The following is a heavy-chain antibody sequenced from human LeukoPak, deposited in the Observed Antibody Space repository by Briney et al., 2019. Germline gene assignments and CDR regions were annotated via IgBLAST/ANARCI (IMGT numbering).Heavy chain of an antibody. Sequence: GGTLRLSCAASGFTFSSYGMSWVRQAPGKGLEWVSAISGSGGSTYYADSVKGRFTISRDNSKNTLYLQMNSLRAEDTAVYYCARADYYYYMDVWGKGTTVTISS. CDR2: ISGSGGST. CDR1: GFTFSSYG. J-gene: IGHJ6*03. V-gene: IGHV3-23*01. CDR3: ARADYYYYMDV.